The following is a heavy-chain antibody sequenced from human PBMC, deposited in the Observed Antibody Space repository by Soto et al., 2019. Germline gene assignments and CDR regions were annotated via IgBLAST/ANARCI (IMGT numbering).Heavy chain of an antibody. CDR2: IRNKANSYTT. CDR3: ARARGSGTVLYGFDY. D-gene: IGHD2-2*02. V-gene: IGHV3-72*01. CDR1: GFTFTDHY. J-gene: IGHJ4*02. Sequence: EVQLVESGGGLVQPGGSLRLSCAASGFTFTDHYMDWVRQAPGKGLEWVGRIRNKANSYTTEYAASVKGRFTISRDDSKNSVCLQMNSLKTEDTAVYYCARARGSGTVLYGFDYWGQGTLVTVSS.